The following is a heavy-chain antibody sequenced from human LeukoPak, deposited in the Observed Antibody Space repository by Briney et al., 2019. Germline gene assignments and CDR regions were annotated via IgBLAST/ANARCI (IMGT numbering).Heavy chain of an antibody. V-gene: IGHV4-59*02. CDR1: GGSVSSYY. J-gene: IGHJ2*01. Sequence: SETLSLTCTVSGGSVSSYYWSWIRQPPGKGLEWIGYIYYSGSRNYNPSLKSRVTISVDTSKNQFSLKLSSVTAADTAVYYCASNVDTAMVGLYWYFDLWGRGTLVTVSS. CDR2: IYYSGSR. D-gene: IGHD5-18*01. CDR3: ASNVDTAMVGLYWYFDL.